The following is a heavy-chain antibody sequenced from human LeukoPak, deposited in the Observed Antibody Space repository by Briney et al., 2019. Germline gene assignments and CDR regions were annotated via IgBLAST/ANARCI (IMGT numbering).Heavy chain of an antibody. V-gene: IGHV1-2*02. Sequence: ASVKVSCKASGYTFTGYYMHWVRQAPGQGLEWMGWINPNSGGTNYAQKFQGRVTMTRDTSISTAYMELRRLRSDDTAVYYCARNIWFGESADAFDIWGQGTMVTVSS. D-gene: IGHD3-10*01. J-gene: IGHJ3*02. CDR2: INPNSGGT. CDR3: ARNIWFGESADAFDI. CDR1: GYTFTGYY.